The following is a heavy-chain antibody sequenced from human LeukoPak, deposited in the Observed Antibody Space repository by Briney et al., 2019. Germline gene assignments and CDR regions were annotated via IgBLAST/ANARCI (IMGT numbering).Heavy chain of an antibody. CDR1: GGSFSGYY. V-gene: IGHV4-34*01. Sequence: PSETLSLTCAVYGGSFSGYYWSWIRQPPGKGLEWIGEINHSGSTNYNPSLKSRVTISVDTSKNQFSLKLSSVTAADTAVYYCARAARYTGPWFDPWGQGTLVTVSS. CDR3: ARAARYTGPWFDP. J-gene: IGHJ5*02. D-gene: IGHD3-16*02. CDR2: INHSGST.